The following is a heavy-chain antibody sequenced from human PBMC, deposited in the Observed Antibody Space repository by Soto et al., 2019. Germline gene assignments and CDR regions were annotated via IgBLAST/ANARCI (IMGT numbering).Heavy chain of an antibody. V-gene: IGHV3-30*18. CDR3: AKDNRYQILGYYGMDV. CDR1: GFTFSSYG. D-gene: IGHD2-2*01. CDR2: ISYDGSNK. Sequence: QVQLVESGGGVVQPGRSLRLSCAASGFTFSSYGMHWVRQAPGKGLEWVAVISYDGSNKYYADSVKGRFTISRDNSKNTLYLQMNSLRAEDTAVYYCAKDNRYQILGYYGMDVWGQGTTVTVSS. J-gene: IGHJ6*02.